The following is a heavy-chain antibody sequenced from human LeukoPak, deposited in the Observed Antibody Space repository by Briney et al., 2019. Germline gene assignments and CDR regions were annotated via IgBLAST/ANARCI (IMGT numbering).Heavy chain of an antibody. V-gene: IGHV4-31*03. CDR1: GGSISSGGYY. CDR3: ARECESSFALVTTVVTRGGNWFDP. CDR2: IYYSGST. J-gene: IGHJ5*02. Sequence: PSETLSLTCTVSGGSISSGGYYWSWIRQHPGKGLEWIGYIYYSGSTYYNPSLKSRVTISVDTSKNQFSLKLSSVTAADTAVYYCARECESSFALVTTVVTRGGNWFDPWGQGTLVTVSS. D-gene: IGHD4-17*01.